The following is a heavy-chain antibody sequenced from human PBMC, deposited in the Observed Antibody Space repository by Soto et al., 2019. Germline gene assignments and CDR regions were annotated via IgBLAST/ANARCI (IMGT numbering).Heavy chain of an antibody. V-gene: IGHV5-51*01. J-gene: IGHJ4*02. CDR2: IYPDDSDT. CDR3: ARRGMLTGYVYFDY. D-gene: IGHD3-9*01. Sequence: PGESLKISCQASGYTFTKYWVGWVRQMPGKGLEWMGIIYPDDSDTRYSPSFQGHVTISADKSISTAYLQWSSLKASDSATYYCARRGMLTGYVYFDYWGQGTQVTVSS. CDR1: GYTFTKYW.